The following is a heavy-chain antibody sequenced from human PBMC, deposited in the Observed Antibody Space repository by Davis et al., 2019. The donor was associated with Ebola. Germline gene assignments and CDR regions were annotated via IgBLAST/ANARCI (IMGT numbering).Heavy chain of an antibody. CDR1: GFTFSSYS. J-gene: IGHJ4*02. Sequence: GESLKISCAASGFTFSSYSMNWVRQAQGKGLEWVSSISSSSSYIYYADSVKGRFTISRDNAKNSLYLQMNSLRAEDTAVYYCARDSPRLREIDYWGQGTLVTVSS. CDR3: ARDSPRLREIDY. V-gene: IGHV3-21*01. CDR2: ISSSSSYI.